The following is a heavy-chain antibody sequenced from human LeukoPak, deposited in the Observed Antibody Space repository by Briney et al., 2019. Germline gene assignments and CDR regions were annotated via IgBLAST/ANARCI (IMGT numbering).Heavy chain of an antibody. CDR1: GYNFTVYW. CDR2: IDPSDSDT. CDR3: ARRGIATYYVDY. D-gene: IGHD3-10*01. Sequence: GESLNISCEASGYNFTVYWIAWVRQMPGKGLEWMGIIDPSDSDTRYSPFFQGQVTISADKSISTAYLQWSTLKASDTAVYYCARRGIATYYVDYWGQGTQVTVSS. V-gene: IGHV5-51*01. J-gene: IGHJ4*02.